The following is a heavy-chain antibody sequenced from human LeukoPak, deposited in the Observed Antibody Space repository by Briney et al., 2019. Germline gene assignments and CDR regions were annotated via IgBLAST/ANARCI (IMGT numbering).Heavy chain of an antibody. CDR2: INPNSGGT. V-gene: IGHV1-2*02. Sequence: ASVKGSCKASGYTFTDYYVHWVRQAPGQGLEWVGWINPNSGGTKYAQKFQGRLTMTRDTSISTAYMELSPLISDDTALYYCARSRCRGGSCDSDYWGQGTLVTVSS. D-gene: IGHD2-15*01. CDR1: GYTFTDYY. CDR3: ARSRCRGGSCDSDY. J-gene: IGHJ4*02.